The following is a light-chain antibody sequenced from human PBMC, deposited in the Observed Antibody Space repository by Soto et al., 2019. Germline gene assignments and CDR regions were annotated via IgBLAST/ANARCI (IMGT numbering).Light chain of an antibody. V-gene: IGKV3-11*01. Sequence: EIVLTQSPATLSLSPGERATLSCRASQSVSSYLAWYQQKPGQAPRLLIYDTSKRATGIPARFSGSGSGTDFIPTISSLEPEDFVVYYCQQRNNWPRSFTFGPGTKVDIK. CDR2: DTS. CDR3: QQRNNWPRSFT. J-gene: IGKJ3*01. CDR1: QSVSSY.